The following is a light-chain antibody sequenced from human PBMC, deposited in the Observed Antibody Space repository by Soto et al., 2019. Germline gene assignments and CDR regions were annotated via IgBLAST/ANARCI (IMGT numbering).Light chain of an antibody. J-gene: IGKJ4*01. V-gene: IGKV3-15*01. Sequence: EVVLTQSPGTLSLSPGERATLSCRASQSVSSGYLAWYQQKPGQVPRLLIYDASTRATGIPARFSGSGSGTEFTLTISSLQSEDFAVYYCQQYSQWPLTFGGGTKVDIK. CDR2: DAS. CDR3: QQYSQWPLT. CDR1: QSVSSGY.